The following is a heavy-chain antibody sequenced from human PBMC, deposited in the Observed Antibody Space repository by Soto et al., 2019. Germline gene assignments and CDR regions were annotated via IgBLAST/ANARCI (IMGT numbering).Heavy chain of an antibody. CDR1: GDSVTSGSYY. Sequence: SETLSLTCIVSGDSVTSGSYYWTWLRQPPGKGLEWIGYISYTGCTKYNPSLQSRVTISVDTSKNDFSLNLSSVTAADTAVYFCAREWGLLPYYVMNVWGHGTAVTVSS. D-gene: IGHD7-27*01. CDR2: ISYTGCT. J-gene: IGHJ6*02. V-gene: IGHV4-61*03. CDR3: AREWGLLPYYVMNV.